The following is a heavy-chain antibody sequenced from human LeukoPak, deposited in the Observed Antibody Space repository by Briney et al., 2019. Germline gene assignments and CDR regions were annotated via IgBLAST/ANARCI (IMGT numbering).Heavy chain of an antibody. D-gene: IGHD6-13*01. CDR3: ARTRYSSSWLYYFDY. V-gene: IGHV3-23*01. CDR1: GFTFSSYA. Sequence: PGGSLRLSCAASGFTFSSYAMSWVRQAPGKGLEWVSAISGSGGSTYYADSVKDRFTISRDNSKNTLYLQMNSLRAEDTAVYYCARTRYSSSWLYYFDYWGQGTLVTVSS. J-gene: IGHJ4*02. CDR2: ISGSGGST.